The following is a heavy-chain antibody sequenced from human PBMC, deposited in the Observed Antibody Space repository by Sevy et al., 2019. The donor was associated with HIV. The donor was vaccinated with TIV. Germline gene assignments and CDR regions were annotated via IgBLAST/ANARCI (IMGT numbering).Heavy chain of an antibody. D-gene: IGHD6-19*01. CDR1: GFTVNDKY. Sequence: GGSLRLSCAISGFTVNDKYIIWVRQAPGKGLEWVSVIFSSGSRYYADSAKGRFTISRDNSKNTVELQMNSVRAEDTAVYYCVSLFLSYRSGWSYFDYWGQGTLVTVSS. V-gene: IGHV3-66*02. CDR3: VSLFLSYRSGWSYFDY. CDR2: IFSSGSR. J-gene: IGHJ4*02.